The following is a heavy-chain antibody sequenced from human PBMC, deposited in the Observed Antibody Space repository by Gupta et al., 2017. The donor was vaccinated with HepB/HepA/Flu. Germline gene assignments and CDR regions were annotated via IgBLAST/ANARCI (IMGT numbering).Heavy chain of an antibody. CDR2: ISAYNGNT. Sequence: QVQLVQSGAEVKKPGASVKVSCKASGYTFTSYGISWVRQAPGQGLEWMGWISAYNGNTNYAQKLHGRVTMTTDTSTSKAYMERRSLRSDDPAVYYWARDNKIVVVMGTPKNWFDPWGHGTMVTVSS. D-gene: IGHD3-22*01. CDR3: ARDNKIVVVMGTPKNWFDP. CDR1: GYTFTSYG. V-gene: IGHV1-18*01. J-gene: IGHJ5*02.